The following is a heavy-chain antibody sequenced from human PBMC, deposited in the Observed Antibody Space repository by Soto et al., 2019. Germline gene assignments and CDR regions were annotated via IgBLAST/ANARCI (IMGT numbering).Heavy chain of an antibody. Sequence: GASVKVSCKASGYTFTSYYMHWVRQAPGQGLEWMGIINPSGGSTSYAQKFQGRVTMTRDTSTSTVYMELSSLRSEDTAVYYCARDRRYGDYWVNAFDIWGQGTMVTVSS. CDR3: ARDRRYGDYWVNAFDI. CDR1: GYTFTSYY. V-gene: IGHV1-46*03. D-gene: IGHD4-17*01. J-gene: IGHJ3*02. CDR2: INPSGGST.